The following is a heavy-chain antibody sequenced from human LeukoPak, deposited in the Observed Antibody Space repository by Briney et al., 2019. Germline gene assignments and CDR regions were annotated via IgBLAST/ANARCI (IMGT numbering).Heavy chain of an antibody. D-gene: IGHD2-15*01. CDR2: IYTSGST. V-gene: IGHV4-61*02. CDR1: GGSISSGSYY. J-gene: IGHJ5*02. CDR3: ARGGYCSGGSCNWFDP. Sequence: PSETLSLTCTVSGGSISSGSYYWSWIRQPAGKGLEWIGRIYTSGSTNYNPSLKSRVTISVDTSKNQFSLKLSSVTAADTAVYYCARGGYCSGGSCNWFDPWGQGTLVTVSS.